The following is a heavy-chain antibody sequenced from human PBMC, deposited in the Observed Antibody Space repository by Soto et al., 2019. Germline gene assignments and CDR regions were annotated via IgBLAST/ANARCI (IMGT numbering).Heavy chain of an antibody. J-gene: IGHJ6*02. V-gene: IGHV1-18*01. Sequence: GASVKVSCKASGYTFTSYGISWVRQAPGQGLEWMGWISAYNGNTNYAQKLQGRVTMTTDTSTSTAYMEMRSLRSDDTAVYYCASSAGHYYYYGMDVWGQGTTVTVSS. CDR2: ISAYNGNT. D-gene: IGHD6-13*01. CDR1: GYTFTSYG. CDR3: ASSAGHYYYYGMDV.